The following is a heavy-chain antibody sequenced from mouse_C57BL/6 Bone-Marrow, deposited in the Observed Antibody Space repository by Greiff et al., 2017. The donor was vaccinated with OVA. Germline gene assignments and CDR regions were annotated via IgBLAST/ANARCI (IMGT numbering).Heavy chain of an antibody. V-gene: IGHV1-15*01. Sequence: VQLQQSGAELVRPGASVTLSCKASGYTFTDYEMHWVKQTPVHGLEWIGAIDPETGGTAYNQKFKGKAILTADKSSSTAYMERRSLTSEDSAVYFCTRFYYYGSSYDWFAYWGQGTLVTVSA. D-gene: IGHD1-1*01. CDR1: GYTFTDYE. CDR2: IDPETGGT. CDR3: TRFYYYGSSYDWFAY. J-gene: IGHJ3*01.